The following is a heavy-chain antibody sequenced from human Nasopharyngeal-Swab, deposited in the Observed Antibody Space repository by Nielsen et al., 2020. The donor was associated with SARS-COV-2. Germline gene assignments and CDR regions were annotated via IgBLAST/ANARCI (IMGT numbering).Heavy chain of an antibody. V-gene: IGHV4-38-2*02. D-gene: IGHD1-26*01. Sequence: SETLSLTCSVSGSSISSGHYWGWIRQPPGKGLEWIGNIYHSGSTYYNPSLKSRVTISLDLFKNQFSLKLSSVTAADTAVYYCASGIRSDYFDYWGQGTLVTVSS. CDR2: IYHSGST. CDR1: GSSISSGHY. J-gene: IGHJ4*02. CDR3: ASGIRSDYFDY.